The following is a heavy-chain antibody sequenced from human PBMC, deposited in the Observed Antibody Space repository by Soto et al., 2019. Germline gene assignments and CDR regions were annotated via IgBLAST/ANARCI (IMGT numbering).Heavy chain of an antibody. V-gene: IGHV3-23*01. CDR2: LSGSGVST. J-gene: IGHJ4*02. CDR3: AKIESRFFYDSTGYYPFDD. Sequence: PGGSLRLSCVASGFPFSNYAMTWVRQAPGKGLEWVSALSGSGVSTYYADSVMGRFTISRDNSKNTVYLQMNSLRAEDTAVYYCAKIESRFFYDSTGYYPFDDWGQGTLVTVSS. CDR1: GFPFSNYA. D-gene: IGHD3-22*01.